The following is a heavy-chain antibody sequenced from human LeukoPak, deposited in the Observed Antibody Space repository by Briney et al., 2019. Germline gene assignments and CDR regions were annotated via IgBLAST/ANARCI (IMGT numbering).Heavy chain of an antibody. CDR3: AKFVGEPTDY. V-gene: IGHV3-21*01. D-gene: IGHD3-16*01. J-gene: IGHJ4*02. Sequence: GGSLRLSCAASGFTFSSCSMNWVRQAPGKGLEWVSSISSSSSYIYYADSVKGRFTISRDNAKNSLYLQMNSLRAEDTAVYYCAKFVGEPTDYWGQGTLVTVPS. CDR2: ISSSSSYI. CDR1: GFTFSSCS.